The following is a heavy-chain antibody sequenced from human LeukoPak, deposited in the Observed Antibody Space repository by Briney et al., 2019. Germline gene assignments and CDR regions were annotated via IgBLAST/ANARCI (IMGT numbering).Heavy chain of an antibody. Sequence: GGSLRLSCAASGFTFSSYAMSWVRQAPGKGLEWVSGISGCGDNTYYADSVKGRFTISRDNSKNTLYVQVNSLGTEDTAAYYCAKGSYYESSGSFYFDYWGQGTLVTVSS. CDR3: AKGSYYESSGSFYFDY. J-gene: IGHJ4*02. CDR2: ISGCGDNT. CDR1: GFTFSSYA. V-gene: IGHV3-23*01. D-gene: IGHD3-22*01.